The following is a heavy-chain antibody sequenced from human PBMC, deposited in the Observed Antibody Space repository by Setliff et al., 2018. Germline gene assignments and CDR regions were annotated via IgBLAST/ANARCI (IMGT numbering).Heavy chain of an antibody. D-gene: IGHD3-22*01. CDR2: IGGSGSII. J-gene: IGHJ3*02. CDR1: GFTFSSFE. Sequence: GGSLRLSCAASGFTFSSFEMNWVRQAPGKGLDWVSYIGGSGSIIHYADSVKGRFTISRDNARNSLYLQMNSLRVEDTAVYYCAKDKYSSGPDAFHIWGQGTMVTVSS. CDR3: AKDKYSSGPDAFHI. V-gene: IGHV3-48*03.